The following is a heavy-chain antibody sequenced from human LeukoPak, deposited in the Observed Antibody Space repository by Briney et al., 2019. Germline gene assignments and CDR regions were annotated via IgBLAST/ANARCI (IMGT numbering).Heavy chain of an antibody. V-gene: IGHV1-2*02. CDR3: ARGDYGDYEPLGDY. CDR2: INPNSGGT. Sequence: GASVKVSCKASGYTFTAYYMHWVRQAPGQGLEWMGWINPNSGGTNYAQKFQGRVTMTRDTSISTAYMELSRLRSDDTAVYYCARGDYGDYEPLGDYWGQGTLVTVSS. CDR1: GYTFTAYY. J-gene: IGHJ4*02. D-gene: IGHD4-17*01.